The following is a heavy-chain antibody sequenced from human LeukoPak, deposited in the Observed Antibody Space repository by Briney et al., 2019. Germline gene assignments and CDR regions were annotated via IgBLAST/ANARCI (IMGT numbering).Heavy chain of an antibody. V-gene: IGHV1-8*01. CDR1: EYTFTSFD. CDR3: ARDPGGNQNGFDI. Sequence: ASVKVSCKASEYTFTSFDINWVRQAAGQGLEWIGWMNPNSGNAGYAQKFQGRVTMTRNISLNTAYMELSGLGSEDTAVYYCARDPGGNQNGFDIWGQGTMVTVSS. D-gene: IGHD3-16*01. CDR2: MNPNSGNA. J-gene: IGHJ3*02.